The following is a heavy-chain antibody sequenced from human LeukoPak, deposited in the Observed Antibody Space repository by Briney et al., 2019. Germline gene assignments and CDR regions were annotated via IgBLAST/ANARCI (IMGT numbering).Heavy chain of an antibody. D-gene: IGHD6-13*01. CDR2: IGTAGDT. CDR1: GFTFSSYD. CDR3: ARDLAIAAAAGAFDP. J-gene: IGHJ5*02. Sequence: PGGSLRLSCAASGFTFSSYDMHWVRQGAEKGLEWVPAIGTAGDTYYAGSVKGRFTISRDNAKNSLYLQMNSLRAEDTAVYYCARDLAIAAAAGAFDPWGQGTLVTVSS. V-gene: IGHV3-13*01.